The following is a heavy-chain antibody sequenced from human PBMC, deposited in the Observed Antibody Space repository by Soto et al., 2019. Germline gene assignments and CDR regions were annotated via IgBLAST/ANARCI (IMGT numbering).Heavy chain of an antibody. CDR2: INHSGST. D-gene: IGHD6-6*01. J-gene: IGHJ6*02. V-gene: IGHV4-34*01. CDR1: GGSFRGYH. Sequence: SETLSLTCAVYGGSFRGYHWSWIRQPPGKGLEWIGEINHSGSTNYNPSLKSRVIISLETSKNQFSLILTSVTAADTAVYYCARGLSSSATFYHYYGMDVWGQGTTVTVSS. CDR3: ARGLSSSATFYHYYGMDV.